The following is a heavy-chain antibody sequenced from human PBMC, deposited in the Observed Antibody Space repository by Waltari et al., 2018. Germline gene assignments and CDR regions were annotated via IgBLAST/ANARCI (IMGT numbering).Heavy chain of an antibody. CDR3: ARDFSYGRTDY. D-gene: IGHD1-1*01. CDR2: IKVEVSVK. CDR1: GFTFSDAG. Sequence: EVQLVESGGGLVQPGESLTLSCTASGFTFSDAGMSWVRQAPGKGLEWVANIKVEVSVKNYVGSVKGRFTIFRDNAKNSRYLQMNSLRAEDTGVYYCARDFSYGRTDYWGQGALVTVSS. J-gene: IGHJ4*02. V-gene: IGHV3-7*01.